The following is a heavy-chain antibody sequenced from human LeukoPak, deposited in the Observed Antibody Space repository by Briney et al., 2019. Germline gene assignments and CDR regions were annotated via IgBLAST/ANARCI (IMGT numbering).Heavy chain of an antibody. V-gene: IGHV3-74*01. CDR3: VRDLQVWELQY. Sequence: GGSLRLSCAASGFIFSNNWMHWVRQTPGKGLEWVSRITPDGTGATYADSVKGRFTIFRDNAQNTVYLQMNSLRVEDTAVYYCVRDLQVWELQYWGQGTLVTVPS. CDR1: GFIFSNNW. D-gene: IGHD1-26*01. CDR2: ITPDGTGA. J-gene: IGHJ1*01.